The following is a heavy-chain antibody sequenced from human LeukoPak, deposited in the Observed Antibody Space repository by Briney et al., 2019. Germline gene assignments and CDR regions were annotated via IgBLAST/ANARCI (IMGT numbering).Heavy chain of an antibody. Sequence: SVKVSCKASGGTFISYAISWVRQAPGQGLEWMGGIIPIFGTANYAQKFQGRVTITADESTSTAYMELSSLRSEDTAVYYCASQETPSSFGVVPNYYFDYWGQGTLVTVSS. CDR1: GGTFISYA. J-gene: IGHJ4*02. CDR3: ASQETPSSFGVVPNYYFDY. V-gene: IGHV1-69*13. D-gene: IGHD3-3*01. CDR2: IIPIFGTA.